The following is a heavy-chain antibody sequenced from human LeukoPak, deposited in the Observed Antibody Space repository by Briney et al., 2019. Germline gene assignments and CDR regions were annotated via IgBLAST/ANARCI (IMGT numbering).Heavy chain of an antibody. D-gene: IGHD4-11*01. CDR2: INSDGSST. CDR1: GFTFSSCW. Sequence: GGSLRLSCAASGFTFSSCWMHWVRHAPGKGLVWVSRINSDGSSTRYADSVKGRFTISRDNAKNTLYLQMNSLRAEGTAVYYCARGLHDYSNYGLSYWGQGTLVTVSS. V-gene: IGHV3-74*01. J-gene: IGHJ4*02. CDR3: ARGLHDYSNYGLSY.